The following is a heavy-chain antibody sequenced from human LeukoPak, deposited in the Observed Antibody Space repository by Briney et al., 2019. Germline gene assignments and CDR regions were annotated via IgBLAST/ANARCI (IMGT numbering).Heavy chain of an antibody. CDR2: ISAISQNI. Sequence: VGSLRLSCAPSGFIFSDFYMSWIRQAPGKGLEWVSYISAISQNIQYAESVKGRFTVSRDNAKRTLYLQMNSLRAEDTAVHFCARDLSNGGFSDWDQGTLATVSS. CDR3: ARDLSNGGFSD. D-gene: IGHD4-11*01. CDR1: GFIFSDFY. V-gene: IGHV3-11*04. J-gene: IGHJ4*02.